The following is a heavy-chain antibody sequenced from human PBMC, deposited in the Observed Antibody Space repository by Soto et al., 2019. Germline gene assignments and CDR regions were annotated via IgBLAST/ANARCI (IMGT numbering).Heavy chain of an antibody. CDR3: ARTTYDFWSGYNNNWFDP. J-gene: IGHJ5*02. CDR2: TYYRSKWYN. V-gene: IGHV6-1*01. D-gene: IGHD3-3*01. CDR1: GDSVSSNSAA. Sequence: SQTLSLTCAISGDSVSSNSAALNLIMQSPSRGLEWLGRTYYRSKWYNDYAVSVKSRITINPDTSKNQFSLQLNSVTPEDTAVYYCARTTYDFWSGYNNNWFDPWGQGTLVTVSS.